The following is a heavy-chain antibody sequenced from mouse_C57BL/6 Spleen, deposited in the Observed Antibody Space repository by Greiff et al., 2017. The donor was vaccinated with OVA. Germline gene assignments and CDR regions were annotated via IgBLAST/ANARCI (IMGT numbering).Heavy chain of an antibody. Sequence: EVKLMESGGGLVQPKGSLKLSCAASGFSFNTYAMTWVRQAPGKGLEWVARIRSKSNNYATYYADSVKDRFTISRDDAESMLDLQMNNLKTEDTAMYYCVRPSYYGSSYWYFDVWGTGTTVTVSS. CDR3: VRPSYYGSSYWYFDV. CDR2: IRSKSNNYAT. CDR1: GFSFNTYA. D-gene: IGHD1-1*01. V-gene: IGHV10-1*01. J-gene: IGHJ1*03.